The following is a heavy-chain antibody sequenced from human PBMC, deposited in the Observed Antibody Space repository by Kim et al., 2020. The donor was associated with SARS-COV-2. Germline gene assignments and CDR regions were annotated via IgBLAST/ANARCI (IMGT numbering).Heavy chain of an antibody. CDR1: GYTFTNNA. J-gene: IGHJ4*02. CDR3: ARVIWGTYRYTDY. CDR2: INTDTGNP. Sequence: ASVKVSCKASGYTFTNNAISWVRQAPGQGLEWMGLINTDTGNPTYAQAFTRRFVFSVDTSVTTAYLQSSSLEAEDTALYYCARVIWGTYRYTDYWGQGTLVTVAS. V-gene: IGHV7-4-1*02. D-gene: IGHD3-16*02.